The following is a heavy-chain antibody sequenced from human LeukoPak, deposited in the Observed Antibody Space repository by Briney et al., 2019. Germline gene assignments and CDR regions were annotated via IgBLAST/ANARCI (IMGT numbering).Heavy chain of an antibody. D-gene: IGHD4-17*01. Sequence: ASVKVSCKASGYTFTGYYMHWVRQAPGQGLDWMGWINLNRGGTNYAQKFQGRVTITMDTSISTEYMSLSRLRSDDATVYYCAREEDYGDRPPLPTDWGQGTLVTVSS. CDR2: INLNRGGT. J-gene: IGHJ4*02. CDR1: GYTFTGYY. CDR3: AREEDYGDRPPLPTD. V-gene: IGHV1-2*02.